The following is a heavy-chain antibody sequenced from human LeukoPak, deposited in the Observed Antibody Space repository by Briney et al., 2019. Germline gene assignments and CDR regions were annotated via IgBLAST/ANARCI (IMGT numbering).Heavy chain of an antibody. V-gene: IGHV4-39*07. CDR1: GGSFSINNYY. J-gene: IGHJ4*02. CDR2: IYYDGST. Sequence: SETLSLTCTVSGGSFSINNYYWTWIRQPPGKGLEWIGSIYYDGSTYYYPSLKSRVTISVDTSKKQFSLKLTSVTAADTAVYFCARDGITGTPHFDYWGQGTLVTVSS. D-gene: IGHD1-20*01. CDR3: ARDGITGTPHFDY.